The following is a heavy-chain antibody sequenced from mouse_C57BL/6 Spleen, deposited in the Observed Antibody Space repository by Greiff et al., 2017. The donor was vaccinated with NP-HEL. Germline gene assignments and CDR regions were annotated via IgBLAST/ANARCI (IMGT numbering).Heavy chain of an antibody. CDR2: INPNNGGT. Sequence: VQLQQSGPELVKPGASVKIPCKASGYTFTDYNMDWVKQSHGKSLEWIGDINPNNGGTIYNQKFKGKATLTVDKSSSTAYMELRSLTSEDTAVYYCARHYDYDDWYFDVWGTGTTVTVSS. D-gene: IGHD2-4*01. V-gene: IGHV1-18*01. CDR3: ARHYDYDDWYFDV. J-gene: IGHJ1*03. CDR1: GYTFTDYN.